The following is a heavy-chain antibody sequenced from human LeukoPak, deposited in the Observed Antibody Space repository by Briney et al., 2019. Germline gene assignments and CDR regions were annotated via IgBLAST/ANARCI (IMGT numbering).Heavy chain of an antibody. V-gene: IGHV4-61*01. J-gene: IGHJ6*02. Sequence: SETLSLTCTASGGSISSSSYYWSWIRQPPGKGLEWIGYIYYSGSTNYNPSLKSRVTISVDTSKNQFSLKLSSVTAADTAVYYCARDSSGWYDYYYYGMDVWGQGTTVTVSS. CDR2: IYYSGST. CDR3: ARDSSGWYDYYYYGMDV. CDR1: GGSISSSSYY. D-gene: IGHD6-19*01.